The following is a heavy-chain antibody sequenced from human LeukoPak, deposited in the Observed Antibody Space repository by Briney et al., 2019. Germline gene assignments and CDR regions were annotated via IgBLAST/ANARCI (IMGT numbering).Heavy chain of an antibody. J-gene: IGHJ5*02. CDR1: GGSISSSSFY. Sequence: SETLSPTCTVSGGSISSSSFYWGWIRQPPGKGLEWIGSIYYSGSTYYNPSLKSRVTISVDTSKNQFSLKLSSVTAADTAVYYCATSSGSSDLDPWGQGTLVTVSS. D-gene: IGHD3-10*01. V-gene: IGHV4-39*01. CDR2: IYYSGST. CDR3: ATSSGSSDLDP.